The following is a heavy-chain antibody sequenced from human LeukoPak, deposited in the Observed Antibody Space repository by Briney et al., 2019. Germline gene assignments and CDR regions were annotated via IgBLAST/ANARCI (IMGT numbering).Heavy chain of an antibody. Sequence: SETLSLTCSVSGGSISINSYYWGWIRQAPGKGLEWIGSIYYSGSTYYNPSLKSRVTISVDTSNNQFSLKLSSVTAADTAVYYCARGAVAGSDDTFDYWGQGTLVTVSS. J-gene: IGHJ4*02. CDR2: IYYSGST. V-gene: IGHV4-39*01. D-gene: IGHD6-19*01. CDR1: GGSISINSYY. CDR3: ARGAVAGSDDTFDY.